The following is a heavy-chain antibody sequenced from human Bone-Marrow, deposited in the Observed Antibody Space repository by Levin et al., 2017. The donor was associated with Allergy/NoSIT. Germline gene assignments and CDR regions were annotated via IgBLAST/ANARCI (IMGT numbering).Heavy chain of an antibody. J-gene: IGHJ4*02. CDR2: ISGSGGNT. D-gene: IGHD3-22*01. CDR1: GFIFSNYA. V-gene: IGHV3-23*01. CDR3: AGYDTSAYHSPFDY. Sequence: GGSLRLSCAASGFIFSNYAMNWVRQAPGKGLEWVSHISGSGGNTHYADSVKGRFTFSRDNSKNTLYLQMNSLRAEDTAVYYCAGYDTSAYHSPFDYWGQGPLVTVS.